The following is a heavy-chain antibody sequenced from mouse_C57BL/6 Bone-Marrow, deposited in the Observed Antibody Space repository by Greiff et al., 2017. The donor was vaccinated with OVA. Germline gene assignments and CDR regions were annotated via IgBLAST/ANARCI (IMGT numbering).Heavy chain of an antibody. D-gene: IGHD2-1*01. Sequence: EVQGVESGGGLVQSGRSLRLSCATSGFTFSDFYMEWVRQAPGKGLEWIAASRNKANDYTTEYSASVKGRFIVSRDTSQSILYLQMNALRAEDTAIYYCARDALSTMGYYFDYWGQGTTLTVSS. V-gene: IGHV7-1*01. CDR2: SRNKANDYTT. J-gene: IGHJ2*01. CDR3: ARDALSTMGYYFDY. CDR1: GFTFSDFY.